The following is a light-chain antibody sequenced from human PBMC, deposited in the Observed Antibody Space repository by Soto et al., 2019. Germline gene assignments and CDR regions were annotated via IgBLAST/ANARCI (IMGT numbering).Light chain of an antibody. J-gene: IGKJ5*01. CDR2: DAS. Sequence: DIQMTQSPSSLSASVGDRVTINSQASQNINNYLNWYQQKPGRAPKLLIYDASNLEAGVPPRFRGSGSGTDFTFTISRLQPEDIATYYCQQYENLPTFGQGTRLEIK. CDR3: QQYENLPT. CDR1: QNINNY. V-gene: IGKV1-33*01.